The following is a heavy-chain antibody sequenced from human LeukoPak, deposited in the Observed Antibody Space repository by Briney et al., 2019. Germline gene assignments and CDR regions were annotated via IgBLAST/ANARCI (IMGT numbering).Heavy chain of an antibody. CDR1: GFTFSNYA. CDR2: ISGSGGST. J-gene: IGHJ6*02. V-gene: IGHV3-23*01. D-gene: IGHD4-17*01. Sequence: GGSLRLSCGASGFTFSNYAMSWVRQAPGKGLEWVSAISGSGGSTYYADSVKGRFTISRDNSKNTLYLQMNSLRAEDTAVYYCATSLDTAYGDPHYYYYYGMDVWGQGTTVTVSS. CDR3: ATSLDTAYGDPHYYYYYGMDV.